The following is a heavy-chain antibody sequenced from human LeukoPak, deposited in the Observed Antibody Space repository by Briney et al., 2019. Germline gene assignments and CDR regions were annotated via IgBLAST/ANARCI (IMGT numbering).Heavy chain of an antibody. Sequence: ASVKVSCKASGYTFTSYDINWVRPATGQGLAWMGWMNPNSGNTGYAQKFQGRVTMTRNTSISTAYMELSSLRSEDTAVYYCARVPRITIFGVVRPGEDVWGQGTTVTVSS. D-gene: IGHD3-3*01. CDR2: MNPNSGNT. V-gene: IGHV1-8*01. CDR1: GYTFTSYD. J-gene: IGHJ6*02. CDR3: ARVPRITIFGVVRPGEDV.